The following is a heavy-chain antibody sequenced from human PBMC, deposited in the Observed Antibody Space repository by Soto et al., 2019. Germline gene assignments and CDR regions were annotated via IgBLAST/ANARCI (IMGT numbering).Heavy chain of an antibody. D-gene: IGHD6-13*01. V-gene: IGHV3-74*01. Sequence: EVQLVESGGGLVQPGGSLRLSCAASGFTFSNYWMHWVRQAPGTGLVWVSRLNRDGTSTSYADSVKGRFTISRDNAKNTLDLTMDSLREEDPGGYYCAREGSSNCEAHFDQCGQGTLVPVSS. CDR1: GFTFSNYW. CDR2: LNRDGTST. CDR3: AREGSSNCEAHFDQ. J-gene: IGHJ4*02.